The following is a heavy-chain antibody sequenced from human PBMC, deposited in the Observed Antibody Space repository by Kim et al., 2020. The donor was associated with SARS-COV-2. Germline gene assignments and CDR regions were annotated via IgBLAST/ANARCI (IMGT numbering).Heavy chain of an antibody. CDR3: ARMLHNYAFDY. CDR2: IKYEGSEK. J-gene: IGHJ4*02. CDR1: GFSFSSYW. D-gene: IGHD4-4*01. V-gene: IGHV3-7*03. Sequence: GGSLRLSCAASGFSFSSYWMSWVRQAPGKGLEWVGNIKYEGSEKYYVDSVKGRFSISSDNAKSSLYLQMNSLRVEDTAVYYCARMLHNYAFDYWGQGTLVTVSS.